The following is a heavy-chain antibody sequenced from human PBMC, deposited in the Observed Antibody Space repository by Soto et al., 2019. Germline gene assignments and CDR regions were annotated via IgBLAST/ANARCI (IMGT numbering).Heavy chain of an antibody. Sequence: QVQLVQSGAEVKKPGSSVKVSCKTSGVSFNNNGIGWVRQAPGQGLEWMGGVSPPFRTSNYARKFQGRISITADASTGTVNMELSRLTSEDTAQYYCARVLYYGSGSYSPYGMDVWGQGTTVTVSS. CDR3: ARVLYYGSGSYSPYGMDV. V-gene: IGHV1-69*01. CDR2: VSPPFRTS. J-gene: IGHJ6*02. CDR1: GVSFNNNG. D-gene: IGHD3-10*01.